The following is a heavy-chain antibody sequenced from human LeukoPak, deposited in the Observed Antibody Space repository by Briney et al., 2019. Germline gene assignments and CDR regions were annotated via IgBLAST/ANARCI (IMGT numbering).Heavy chain of an antibody. CDR3: ARDIAVAGH. D-gene: IGHD6-19*01. CDR1: GFTLSDYY. J-gene: IGHJ4*02. Sequence: GGSLRLFCAASGFTLSDYYMGWIRQAPGKGLEWLSYISDTGSHIYYADSVKGRFTVSRDNGKNLLYLQMNSLRAEDTAGYYCARDIAVAGHWGQGTLVTVPS. V-gene: IGHV3-11*01. CDR2: ISDTGSHI.